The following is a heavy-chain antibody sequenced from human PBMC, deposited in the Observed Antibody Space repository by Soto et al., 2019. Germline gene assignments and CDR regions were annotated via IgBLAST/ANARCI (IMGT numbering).Heavy chain of an antibody. CDR2: IFYSGTT. CDR3: ARDHRTNSNAFDT. CDR1: GASISSDAYY. J-gene: IGHJ3*02. V-gene: IGHV4-31*02. Sequence: SETLSLTCTVSGASISSDAYYWTWIRQHPGKGLQWIGYIFYSGTTYYNPSLKSRVTISVDTSKNQFSLKLMSVTAADTAVYYCARDHRTNSNAFDTWGQGTMVTVSS.